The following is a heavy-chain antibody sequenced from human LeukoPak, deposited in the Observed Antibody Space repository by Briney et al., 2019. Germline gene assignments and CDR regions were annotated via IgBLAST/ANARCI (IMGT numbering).Heavy chain of an antibody. CDR3: ARVTTGTKVDY. D-gene: IGHD1-1*01. CDR1: GFTFSSYE. Sequence: GGSLRLSCAASGFTFSSYEMNWVRQAPGKGPEWVSYISSSGTTTHYADSVEGRFTISRDSAKNSLYLQMNSLRAEDTAVYYCARVTTGTKVDYWGRGTLVTVSS. J-gene: IGHJ4*02. V-gene: IGHV3-48*03. CDR2: ISSSGTTT.